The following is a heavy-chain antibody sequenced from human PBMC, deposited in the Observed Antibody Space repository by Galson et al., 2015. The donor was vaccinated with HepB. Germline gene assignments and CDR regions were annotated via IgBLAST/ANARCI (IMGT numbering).Heavy chain of an antibody. V-gene: IGHV3-23*01. CDR1: GFTFSSHA. J-gene: IGHJ5*02. Sequence: SLRLSCAASGFTFSSHAMSWVRQAPGKGLQWVSAISGGGGDTYYADSVKGRFTISRDNSKNTLYLQMNSLSAEDTAVYYCAKEAYSSSRYTWFDPWGQGTLVTVSS. CDR2: ISGGGGDT. CDR3: AKEAYSSSRYTWFDP. D-gene: IGHD2-2*01.